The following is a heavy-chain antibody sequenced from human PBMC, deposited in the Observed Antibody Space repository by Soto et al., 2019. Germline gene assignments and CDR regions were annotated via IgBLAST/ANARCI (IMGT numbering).Heavy chain of an antibody. CDR1: GFTFSNAW. D-gene: IGHD3-9*01. J-gene: IGHJ4*02. CDR3: TTNYDILTGYYGD. V-gene: IGHV3-15*01. CDR2: IKSKTDGGTT. Sequence: GGSLRLSCAASGFTFSNAWMSWVRQAPGKGLEWVGRIKSKTDGGTTDYAAPVKGRFTISRDDSKNTLYLQMNSLKTEDTAVYYCTTNYDILTGYYGDWGQGTLVTVSS.